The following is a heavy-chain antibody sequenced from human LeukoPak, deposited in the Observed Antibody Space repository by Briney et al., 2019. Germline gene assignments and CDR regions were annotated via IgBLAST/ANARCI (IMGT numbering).Heavy chain of an antibody. CDR1: GFTVSSNY. Sequence: PGGSLRLSCAASGFTVSSNYMSWVRQAPGKGLEWVSVICTGGSTHYADSVKGRFTISRDNSKNTLYLQMNSLRAEDTAVYYCARQSLHYDFWSGYYDYWGQGALVTVPS. V-gene: IGHV3-53*01. J-gene: IGHJ4*02. CDR3: ARQSLHYDFWSGYYDY. CDR2: ICTGGST. D-gene: IGHD3-3*01.